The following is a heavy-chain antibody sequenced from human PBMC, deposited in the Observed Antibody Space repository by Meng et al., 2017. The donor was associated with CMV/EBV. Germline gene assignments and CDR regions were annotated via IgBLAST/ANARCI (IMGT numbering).Heavy chain of an antibody. CDR3: ARGGIAAAGPFDY. J-gene: IGHJ4*02. D-gene: IGHD6-13*01. CDR1: GGSCRGYY. Sequence: QLQQWCAGMLKPSETVSLSCACYGGSCRGYYLSWIRQPPGKGLEWIGEINHSGSTNYNPSLKSRVTISVDTSKNQFSLKLSSVTAADTAVYYCARGGIAAAGPFDYWGQGTLVTVSS. V-gene: IGHV4-34*01. CDR2: INHSGST.